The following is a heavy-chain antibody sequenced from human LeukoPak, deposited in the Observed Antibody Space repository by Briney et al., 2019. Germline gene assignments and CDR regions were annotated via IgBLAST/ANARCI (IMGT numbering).Heavy chain of an antibody. CDR2: IYPGDSDT. D-gene: IGHD5-12*01. J-gene: IGHJ4*02. CDR3: ASHKGSGYGGYYFDY. Sequence: GESLKISCKSSGYSFTSYWIGWVRQMPGKGLEWMGIIYPGDSDTRYSPSFQGQVTISADKSISTAYLQWSSLKASDTAMYYCASHKGSGYGGYYFDYWGQGTLVTVSS. CDR1: GYSFTSYW. V-gene: IGHV5-51*01.